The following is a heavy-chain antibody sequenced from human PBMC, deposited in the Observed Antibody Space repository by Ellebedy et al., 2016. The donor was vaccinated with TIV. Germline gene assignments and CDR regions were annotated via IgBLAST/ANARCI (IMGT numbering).Heavy chain of an antibody. CDR3: ARDRGDGYNPFDY. D-gene: IGHD5-24*01. CDR2: INHSGST. CDR1: GGSFSGDY. Sequence: SETLSLTCAVYGGSFSGDYWSWIRQPPGKGLEWLGEINHSGSTNYNPSLKSRVTISVDTSKNQFSLKLSSVTAADTAVYYCARDRGDGYNPFDYWGQGTLVTVSS. V-gene: IGHV4-34*01. J-gene: IGHJ4*02.